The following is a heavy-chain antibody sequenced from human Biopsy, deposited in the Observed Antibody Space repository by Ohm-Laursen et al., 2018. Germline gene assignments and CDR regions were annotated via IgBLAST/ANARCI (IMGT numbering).Heavy chain of an antibody. Sequence: SDTLSLTWTVSGGSVSSGSYYWSWIRQPPGKGLEWIGYIYYSGSTNYNPSLRSRVTISVDRSKNQFSLELSSVTAADTAVYYCARVGAGAPSIDYFDYWGQGALVTVSS. CDR2: IYYSGST. J-gene: IGHJ4*02. CDR3: ARVGAGAPSIDYFDY. V-gene: IGHV4-61*01. CDR1: GGSVSSGSYY. D-gene: IGHD1-26*01.